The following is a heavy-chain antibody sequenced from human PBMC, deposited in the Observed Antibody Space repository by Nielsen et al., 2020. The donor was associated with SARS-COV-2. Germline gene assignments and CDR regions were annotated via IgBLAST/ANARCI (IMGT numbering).Heavy chain of an antibody. CDR2: ISYDGSNK. D-gene: IGHD3-10*01. Sequence: GESLKISCAASGFTFSSYGMHWVRQAPGKGLEWVAVISYDGSNKYYADSVKGRFTISRDNSKNTLYLQMNSLRAEDTAVYYCARSMVRGVMGYYFDYWGQGTLVTVSS. CDR1: GFTFSSYG. CDR3: ARSMVRGVMGYYFDY. V-gene: IGHV3-33*05. J-gene: IGHJ4*02.